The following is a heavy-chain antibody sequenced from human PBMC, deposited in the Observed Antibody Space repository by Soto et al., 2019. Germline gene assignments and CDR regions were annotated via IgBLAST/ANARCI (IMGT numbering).Heavy chain of an antibody. CDR3: ARGLWFGELLYSAYYYYYMDV. V-gene: IGHV4-34*01. J-gene: IGHJ6*03. D-gene: IGHD3-10*01. CDR2: INHSGST. Sequence: SETLSLTCAVYGGSFSGYYWSWIRQPPGKGLEWIGEINHSGSTNYNPPLKSRVTISVDTSKNQFSLKLSSVTAADTAVYYCARGLWFGELLYSAYYYYYMDVWGKGTTVTVSS. CDR1: GGSFSGYY.